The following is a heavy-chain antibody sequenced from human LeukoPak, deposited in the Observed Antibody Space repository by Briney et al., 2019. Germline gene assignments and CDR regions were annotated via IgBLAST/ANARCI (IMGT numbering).Heavy chain of an antibody. CDR2: IIPIFGTA. CDR3: ASPNAGPYYYDSSGYYPFDY. V-gene: IGHV1-69*13. Sequence: SVKVSCKASGGTFSSYAISWVRQAPGQGLEWMGGIIPIFGTANYAQKLQGRVTITADESTSTAYMELSSLRSEDTAVYYCASPNAGPYYYDSSGYYPFDYWGQGTLVTVSS. CDR1: GGTFSSYA. D-gene: IGHD3-22*01. J-gene: IGHJ4*02.